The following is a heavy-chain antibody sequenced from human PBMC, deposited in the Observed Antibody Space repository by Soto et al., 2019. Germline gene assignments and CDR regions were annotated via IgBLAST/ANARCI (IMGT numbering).Heavy chain of an antibody. CDR2: MYHSGSP. J-gene: IGHJ1*01. V-gene: IGHV4-30-2*01. CDR3: AREGPKGYFDIEP. CDR1: GGLISGGGYF. Sequence: SEILSLTCAVSGGLISGGGYFWTWIRQPPGKGLEWIGYMYHSGSPLYNPSLKSRATISIDLSKNQFSLNLASVTAADTAVYYCAREGPKGYFDIEPCGQGTLVTLS. D-gene: IGHD3-22*01.